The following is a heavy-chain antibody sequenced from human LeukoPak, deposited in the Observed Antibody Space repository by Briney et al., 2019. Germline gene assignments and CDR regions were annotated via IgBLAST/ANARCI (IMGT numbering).Heavy chain of an antibody. CDR1: GYTYRSYG. J-gene: IGHJ4*02. D-gene: IGHD3-22*01. V-gene: IGHV1-18*01. CDR3: ARDLSSDWRNPYYFDH. CDR2: ISVYNGNT. Sequence: ASVKVSCKASGYTYRSYGISWVRQAPGQGLEWMGWISVYNGNTNYAQRLQGRVTMTTDTSTSTAYMELRSLRSDDTAVYYCARDLSSDWRNPYYFDHWGQGTLVTVSS.